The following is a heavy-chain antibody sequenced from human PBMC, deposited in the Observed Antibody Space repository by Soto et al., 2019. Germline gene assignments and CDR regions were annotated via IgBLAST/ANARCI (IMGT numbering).Heavy chain of an antibody. D-gene: IGHD3-22*01. V-gene: IGHV4-34*01. CDR3: ARGGTRRFTMIVVFWFDP. CDR2: INHSGST. Sequence: PSETLSLTCAVYGGSFGGYYWSWIRQPPGKGLEWIGEINHSGSTNYNPSLKSRVTISVDTSKNQFSLKLSSVTAADTAVYYCARGGTRRFTMIVVFWFDPWGQGTLVTVSS. CDR1: GGSFGGYY. J-gene: IGHJ5*02.